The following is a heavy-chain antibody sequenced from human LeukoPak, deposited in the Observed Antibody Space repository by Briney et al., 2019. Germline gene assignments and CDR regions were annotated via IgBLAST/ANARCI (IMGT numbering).Heavy chain of an antibody. D-gene: IGHD1-26*01. V-gene: IGHV1-69*05. CDR3: ARDDGSATMGFDS. J-gene: IGHJ4*02. CDR1: GSTFIRSA. CDR2: VIPILGTT. Sequence: GASVKVSCKASGSTFIRSAISWVRQAPGQGREWMGGVIPILGTTNYAQKFQDRVSITTDDSTSTSYMEVRSLRSVDAAVYYCARDDGSATMGFDSWGQGTLVTVSS.